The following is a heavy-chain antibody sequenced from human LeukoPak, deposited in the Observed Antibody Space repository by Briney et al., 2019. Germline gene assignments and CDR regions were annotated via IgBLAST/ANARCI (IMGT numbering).Heavy chain of an antibody. CDR3: ARTDLGELSLRFDY. V-gene: IGHV3-30-3*01. D-gene: IGHD3-16*02. J-gene: IGHJ4*02. CDR2: ISYDGSNK. Sequence: GRSLRLSCAASGFTFSSYAMHWVRQAPGKGLEWVAVISYDGSNKYYADSVKGRFTISRDNSKNTLYLQMNSLRAEDTALYYCARTDLGELSLRFDYWVQGTLVTVSS. CDR1: GFTFSSYA.